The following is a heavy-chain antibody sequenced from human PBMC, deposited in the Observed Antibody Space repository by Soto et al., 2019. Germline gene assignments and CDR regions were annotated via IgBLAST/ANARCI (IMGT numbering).Heavy chain of an antibody. V-gene: IGHV3-48*02. Sequence: PSRYLGLACAAPGFTFSGDPMNWVGNGPGKALEGVSSFRTISSAIYFADSARDRFTISRDKARDSLYLQMISLKDKATAVNYYGREPPSFVYCGQGTLVTVSA. J-gene: IGHJ4*02. CDR1: GFTFSGDP. CDR2: FRTISSAI. CDR3: GREPPSFVY.